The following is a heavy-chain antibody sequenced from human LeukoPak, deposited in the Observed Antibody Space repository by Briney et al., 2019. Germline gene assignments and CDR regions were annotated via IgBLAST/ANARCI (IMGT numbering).Heavy chain of an antibody. CDR3: AKDIAVAGATFSGSAAFDI. V-gene: IGHV3-30*02. Sequence: GGSLRLSCAASGFTFSSYGMYWVRQAPGKGLEWVAFVRYDGSNKYYADSVKGRFTISRDNSKNTLDLQMKSLRAEDTAVYYCAKDIAVAGATFSGSAAFDIWGQGIMVTVSS. CDR2: VRYDGSNK. D-gene: IGHD1-26*01. J-gene: IGHJ3*02. CDR1: GFTFSSYG.